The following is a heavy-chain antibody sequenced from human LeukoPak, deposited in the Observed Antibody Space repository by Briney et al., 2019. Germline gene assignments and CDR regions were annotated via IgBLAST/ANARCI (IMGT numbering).Heavy chain of an antibody. J-gene: IGHJ3*02. CDR2: ISGIGGST. CDR3: AKAGSSSWYLPAVVEAFDI. V-gene: IGHV3-23*01. D-gene: IGHD6-13*01. Sequence: GGSLRLSCAPSGFTFTGYTMSWGRQAPRKRLEWGSAISGIGGSTYYADSVKGRFTISRDNSKNTLYLQMNSLRAEDTAVYYCAKAGSSSWYLPAVVEAFDIWGQGTMVTVSS. CDR1: GFTFTGYT.